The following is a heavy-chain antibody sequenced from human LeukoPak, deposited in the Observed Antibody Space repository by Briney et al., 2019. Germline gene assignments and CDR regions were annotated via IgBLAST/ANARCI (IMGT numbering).Heavy chain of an antibody. CDR1: GGTFSSYA. CDR3: ARVDTLVRGVISSLALDY. D-gene: IGHD3-10*01. Sequence: GASVKVSCKASGGTFSSYAISWVRQAPGQGLEWMGGIIPIFGTANYAQKFQGRVTITADESTSTAYMELSSLRSEDTAVYYCARVDTLVRGVISSLALDYWGQGTLVTVSS. CDR2: IIPIFGTA. V-gene: IGHV1-69*13. J-gene: IGHJ4*02.